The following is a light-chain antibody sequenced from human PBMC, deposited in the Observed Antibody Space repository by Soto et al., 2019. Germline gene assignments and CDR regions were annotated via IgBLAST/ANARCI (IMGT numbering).Light chain of an antibody. CDR3: QVWDSGSDHVV. CDR2: DGT. Sequence: SSELTQPPSVSVAPGQTARITCGGNNIETKSVHWYQQKPGQAPVLVVYDGTDRPSGIPERFSGSNSGNTATLTISRVEAGDEADYYCQVWDSGSDHVVFGGGTKVTVL. V-gene: IGLV3-21*02. CDR1: NIETKS. J-gene: IGLJ2*01.